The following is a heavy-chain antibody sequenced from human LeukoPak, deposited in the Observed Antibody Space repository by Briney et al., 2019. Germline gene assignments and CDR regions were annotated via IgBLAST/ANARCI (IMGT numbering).Heavy chain of an antibody. V-gene: IGHV3-30*04. CDR3: ARPDDSESFYRANHY. CDR2: ISNDGNNK. CDR1: GFSFNSYP. Sequence: GGSLRLSWAASGFSFNSYPMHWVRQAPGKGLEWVAVISNDGNNKYYADSVKGRFTISRDNSNNTLSLQMNGLRVEDTAVYYCARPDDSESFYRANHYWGRGTLVTVS. D-gene: IGHD3-10*01. J-gene: IGHJ4*02.